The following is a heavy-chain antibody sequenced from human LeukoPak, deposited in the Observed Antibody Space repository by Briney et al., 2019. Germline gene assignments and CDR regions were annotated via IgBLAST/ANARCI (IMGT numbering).Heavy chain of an antibody. V-gene: IGHV4-39*07. CDR1: GGSISSSSYY. D-gene: IGHD5-18*01. CDR3: ARATDTAMVDY. Sequence: PSETLSLTCTVSGGSISSSSYYWGWIRQPPGKGLEWIGSIYYSGSTYYNPSLKSRVTISVDTSKNQFSLKLSSVTAADTAVYYCARATDTAMVDYWGQGTLVTVSS. J-gene: IGHJ4*02. CDR2: IYYSGST.